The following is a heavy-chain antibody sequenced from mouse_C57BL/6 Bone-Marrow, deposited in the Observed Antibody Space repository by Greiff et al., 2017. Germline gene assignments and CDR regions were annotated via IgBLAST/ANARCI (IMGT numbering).Heavy chain of an antibody. D-gene: IGHD4-1*02. Sequence: QVQLQQPGAELVRPGTSVQLSCKASGYTFTRYWLHWVKQRPGQGLEWIGVIDPSDSYTNYNQKFKGKATLTVDTASSTAYMQLSSLTSEDSAVYYCARWPTGTWFAYWGQGTLVTVSA. V-gene: IGHV1-59*01. CDR1: GYTFTRYW. J-gene: IGHJ3*01. CDR3: ARWPTGTWFAY. CDR2: IDPSDSYT.